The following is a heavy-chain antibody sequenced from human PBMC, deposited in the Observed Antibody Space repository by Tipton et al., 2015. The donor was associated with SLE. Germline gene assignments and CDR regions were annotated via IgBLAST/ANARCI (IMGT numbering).Heavy chain of an antibody. V-gene: IGHV4-59*12. CDR1: GDSIGSYN. CDR2: IYYSGGT. D-gene: IGHD4-17*01. Sequence: LRLSCTVSGDSIGSYNWNWLRQPPGKGLEWIGYIYYSGGTNYNPSLKSRATISVDKSKNQFSLKLSSVTVADTAVYYCAKDYNHDNADYNWGQGTLVIVSS. CDR3: AKDYNHDNADYN. J-gene: IGHJ4*02.